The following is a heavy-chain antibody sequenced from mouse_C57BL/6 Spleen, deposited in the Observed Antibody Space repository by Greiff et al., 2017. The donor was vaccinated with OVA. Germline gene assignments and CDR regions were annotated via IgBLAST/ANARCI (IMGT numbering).Heavy chain of an antibody. J-gene: IGHJ2*01. D-gene: IGHD2-3*01. Sequence: VQLQQSGPGLVKPSQSLSLTCSVTGYSITSGYYWNWIRQFPGNKLEWMGYISYDGSNNYNPSLKNRISITRDTSKNQFFLKLNSVTTEDTATYYCARALYDGYPLDYWGQGTTLTVSS. V-gene: IGHV3-6*01. CDR3: ARALYDGYPLDY. CDR2: ISYDGSN. CDR1: GYSITSGYY.